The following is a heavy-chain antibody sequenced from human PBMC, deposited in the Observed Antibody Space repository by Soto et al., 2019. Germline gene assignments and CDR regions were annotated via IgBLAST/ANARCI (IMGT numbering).Heavy chain of an antibody. J-gene: IGHJ4*02. CDR3: AKAQYQLLSWMVREGHRDY. CDR1: GFTFSSYA. Sequence: GGSLRLSCAASGFTFSSYAMSWVRQAPGKGLEWVSAISGSGGSTYYADSVKGRFTISRDNSKNTLYLQMNSLRAEDTAVYYCAKAQYQLLSWMVREGHRDYWGQGTLVTVSS. CDR2: ISGSGGST. D-gene: IGHD2-2*01. V-gene: IGHV3-23*01.